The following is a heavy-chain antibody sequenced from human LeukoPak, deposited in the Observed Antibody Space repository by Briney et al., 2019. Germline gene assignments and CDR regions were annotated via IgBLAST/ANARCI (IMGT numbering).Heavy chain of an antibody. CDR1: GFTFNTHW. CDR2: IKQGGSEN. J-gene: IGHJ5*02. V-gene: IGHV3-7*01. CDR3: ARDAFYRFGGYDFWFDP. D-gene: IGHD5-12*01. Sequence: SGGSLRLSCAASGFTFNTHWMAWVRQAPGKGLDWVASIKQGGSENFYVDSVKGRFTISRDDAKNSLYLQMNSLRVEDTAVYYCARDAFYRFGGYDFWFDPWGQGTLVTVSS.